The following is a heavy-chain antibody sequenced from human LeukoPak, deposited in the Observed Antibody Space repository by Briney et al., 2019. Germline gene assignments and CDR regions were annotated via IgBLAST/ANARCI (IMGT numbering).Heavy chain of an antibody. J-gene: IGHJ3*02. CDR3: ARVYGTGDAFDI. CDR2: IYYSGST. V-gene: IGHV4-59*01. D-gene: IGHD3-10*01. CDR1: GGSISSYY. Sequence: SETLSLTCTVSGGSISSYYWSWIRQPPGKGLEWIGYIYYSGSTNYNPSLKSRVTISVDTSKNQFSLKLSSVTAADTAVYYCARVYGTGDAFDIWGQGTMVTVSS.